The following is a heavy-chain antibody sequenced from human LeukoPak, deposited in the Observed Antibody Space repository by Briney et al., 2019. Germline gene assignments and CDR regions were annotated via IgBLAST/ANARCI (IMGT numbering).Heavy chain of an antibody. D-gene: IGHD6-13*01. CDR2: INHSGST. Sequence: SETLSLTCAVYGGSFSGYYWSWIRQPPGKGLEWIGEINHSGSTNYNPSLKSRVTISVDTSKNQFSLKLSSVTAADTAVYYCARLVAAGTIDYWGQGTLVTVSS. V-gene: IGHV4-34*01. CDR1: GGSFSGYY. J-gene: IGHJ4*02. CDR3: ARLVAAGTIDY.